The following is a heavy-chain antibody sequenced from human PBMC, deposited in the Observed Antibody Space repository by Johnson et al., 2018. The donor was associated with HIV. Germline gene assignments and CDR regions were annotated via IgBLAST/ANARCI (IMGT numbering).Heavy chain of an antibody. CDR2: IRYDGSTI. V-gene: IGHV3-30*02. D-gene: IGHD3-3*02. J-gene: IGHJ3*02. CDR3: ARAHLIFPKNAFDI. CDR1: GFTFSSYG. Sequence: QVQLVESGGGVVQPGGSLRLSCAASGFTFSSYGMHWVRQAPGKGLEWVAFIRYDGSTIYYADSVKGRFTISRDNVNNSVFLLLNSLRVEDTAVYFCARAHLIFPKNAFDIWGQGTMVTVSS.